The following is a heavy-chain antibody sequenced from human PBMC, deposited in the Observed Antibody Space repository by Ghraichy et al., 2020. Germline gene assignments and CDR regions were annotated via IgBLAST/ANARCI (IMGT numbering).Heavy chain of an antibody. Sequence: GESLNISCAASGFTFTTYTMSWVRQAPGKGLEWVSAISGSGGNIYYADSVKGRFTISRDNSKNTLYLQMESLRVEDMAVYYCAKAGSGWSGFGGSWGQGTLVTVSS. CDR3: AKAGSGWSGFGGS. D-gene: IGHD6-19*01. CDR1: GFTFTTYT. J-gene: IGHJ5*02. V-gene: IGHV3-23*01. CDR2: ISGSGGNI.